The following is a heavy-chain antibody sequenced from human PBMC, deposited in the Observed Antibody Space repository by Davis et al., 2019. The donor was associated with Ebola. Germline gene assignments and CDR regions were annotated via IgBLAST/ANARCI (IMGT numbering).Heavy chain of an antibody. CDR1: GFTFSSYG. D-gene: IGHD3-10*01. CDR2: IWYDGSNK. Sequence: PGGSLRLSCAASGFTFSSYGMHWVRQAPGKGLEWVAVIWYDGSNKYYADSVKGRFTISRDNSKNTLYLQMNSLRAEDTAVYYCAREGMVQDWGGMDVWGQGTTVTVSS. CDR3: AREGMVQDWGGMDV. J-gene: IGHJ6*02. V-gene: IGHV3-33*01.